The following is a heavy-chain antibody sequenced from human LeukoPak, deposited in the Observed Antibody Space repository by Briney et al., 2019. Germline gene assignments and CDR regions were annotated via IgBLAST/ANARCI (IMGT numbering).Heavy chain of an antibody. CDR2: IVVGSGNT. V-gene: IGHV1-58*02. CDR1: GFTFTGSA. Sequence: SVKVSCKASGFTFTGSAMQWVRQARGQRLEWIGWIVVGSGNTNYAQKFQERVTITRDMSTSTAYMELSSLRSEDTAVYYCAADPYCSGGSCYSGLLFDYWGQGTLVTVSS. CDR3: AADPYCSGGSCYSGLLFDY. D-gene: IGHD2-15*01. J-gene: IGHJ4*02.